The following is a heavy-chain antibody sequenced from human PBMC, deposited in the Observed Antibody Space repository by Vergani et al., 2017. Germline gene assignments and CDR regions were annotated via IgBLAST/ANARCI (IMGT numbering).Heavy chain of an antibody. V-gene: IGHV3-30*02. Sequence: QVQLVESGGGVVQPGRSLRLSCAASGFIFSDHYMDWVRQAPGKGLEWVAFIRYDGSNKFYADSLKGRFTISRDNSKNTLSLDMNSLRAEDTAIYHCAKEVLSDIPSLGDYHYGMDVWCQGTTVTVAS. J-gene: IGHJ6*02. D-gene: IGHD3-9*01. CDR2: IRYDGSNK. CDR1: GFIFSDHY. CDR3: AKEVLSDIPSLGDYHYGMDV.